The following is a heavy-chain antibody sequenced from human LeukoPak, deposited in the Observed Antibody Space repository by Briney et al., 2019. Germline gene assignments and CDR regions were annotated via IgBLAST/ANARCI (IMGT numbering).Heavy chain of an antibody. Sequence: SETLSLTCAVYGGSFSGYYWSWIRQPPGKGLEWIGEINHSGSTNYNPSLKSRVTISVDTSKNQFSLKLSSVTAADTAVYYCARQTLRAVAGTDAFDIWGQGTMVTVSS. CDR3: ARQTLRAVAGTDAFDI. V-gene: IGHV4-34*01. CDR2: INHSGST. J-gene: IGHJ3*02. D-gene: IGHD6-19*01. CDR1: GGSFSGYY.